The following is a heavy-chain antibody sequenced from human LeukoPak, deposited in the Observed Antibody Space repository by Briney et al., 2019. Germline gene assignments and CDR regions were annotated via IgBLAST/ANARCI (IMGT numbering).Heavy chain of an antibody. D-gene: IGHD5-18*01. Sequence: ASVKVSCKASGGTFSSYAISLVRQAPGQGLEWMGRIIPILGIANYAQKFQGRVTITADKSTSTVYMELSSLRSEDTAVYYCARDLGSYGYFDYWGQGTLVTVSS. CDR2: IIPILGIA. V-gene: IGHV1-69*04. J-gene: IGHJ4*02. CDR3: ARDLGSYGYFDY. CDR1: GGTFSSYA.